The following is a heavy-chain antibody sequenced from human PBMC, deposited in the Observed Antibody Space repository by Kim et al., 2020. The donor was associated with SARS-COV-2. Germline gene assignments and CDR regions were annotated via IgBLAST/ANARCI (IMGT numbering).Heavy chain of an antibody. V-gene: IGHV4-34*01. J-gene: IGHJ4*02. CDR3: ARRPAGIDS. Sequence: GKTKYSPYLKSLATLSVDTSKNQFSLKLRSVTAADTAVYYCARRPAGIDSWGQGTPVTVSS. CDR2: GKT. D-gene: IGHD2-21*01.